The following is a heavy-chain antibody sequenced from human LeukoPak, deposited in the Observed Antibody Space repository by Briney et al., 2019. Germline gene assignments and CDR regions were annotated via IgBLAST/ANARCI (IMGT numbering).Heavy chain of an antibody. CDR1: GGSISSYY. CDR2: IYTSGST. J-gene: IGHJ4*02. V-gene: IGHV4-4*07. D-gene: IGHD3-10*01. Sequence: SETLSLTCTVSGGSISSYYWSWIRQPAGKGLEWIGRIYTSGSTNYNPSLKSRVTMSVDTSKNQFSLKLSSVTAADTAVYYCATPPRPMVRGAQYYFDYWGQGTLVTVSS. CDR3: ATPPRPMVRGAQYYFDY.